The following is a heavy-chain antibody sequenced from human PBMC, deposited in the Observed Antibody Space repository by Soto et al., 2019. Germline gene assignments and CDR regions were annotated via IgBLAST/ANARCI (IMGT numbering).Heavy chain of an antibody. J-gene: IGHJ4*02. V-gene: IGHV3-30*18. CDR3: AKGQGSYGVGPDY. Sequence: PGGSLRLSCAASGFIFNYYGVHWVRQAPGKGLEWVAVISYDGNSEFFADSVKGRFTISRDNSKNTVSLQMNSLRTEDTAMYYCAKGQGSYGVGPDYWGQGTQVTVSS. D-gene: IGHD3-16*01. CDR2: ISYDGNSE. CDR1: GFIFNYYG.